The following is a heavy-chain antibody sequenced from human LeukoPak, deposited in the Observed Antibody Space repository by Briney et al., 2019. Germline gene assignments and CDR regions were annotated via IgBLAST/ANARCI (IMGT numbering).Heavy chain of an antibody. J-gene: IGHJ3*02. CDR2: IIPILGIA. D-gene: IGHD1-20*01. V-gene: IGHV1-69*04. CDR1: GGTFSSYA. CDR3: AREPPIITGPRVSYAFDT. Sequence: ASVKVSCKASGGTFSSYAISWVRQAPGQGLEWMGRIIPILGIANYAQKFQGRVTITADKSTSTAYMELSSLRSEDTAVYYCAREPPIITGPRVSYAFDTWGQGTMVTVSS.